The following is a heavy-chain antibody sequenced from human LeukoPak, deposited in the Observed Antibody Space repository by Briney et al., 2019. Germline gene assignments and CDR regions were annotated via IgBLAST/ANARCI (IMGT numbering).Heavy chain of an antibody. D-gene: IGHD6-19*01. J-gene: IGHJ4*02. CDR2: IYYSGST. CDR3: ARHSYSSGCRAHSEY. V-gene: IGHV4-39*01. Sequence: SETQSLACTVSGASISSTSYYWGWIRQPPGKGLEWIGNIYYSGSTYYSPSLNSRLTMSVDTSRNHISLKLSPVTAADTAVYYCARHSYSSGCRAHSEYWGQGALVTVSS. CDR1: GASISSTSYY.